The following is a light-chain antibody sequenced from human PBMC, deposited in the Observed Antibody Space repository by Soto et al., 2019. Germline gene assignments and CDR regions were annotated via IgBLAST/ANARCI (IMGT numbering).Light chain of an antibody. CDR3: QMHNSAPFS. V-gene: IGKV1-27*01. Sequence: DIKMTQSPSSLSASVGDRVTITCRASQAISNYVAWYQQRPGKVPKLLIYTASTLQSGVPSRFSGSGSGTDFTLTISSLQPEDVATYYCQMHNSAPFSFGPGTKVDIK. CDR1: QAISNY. CDR2: TAS. J-gene: IGKJ3*01.